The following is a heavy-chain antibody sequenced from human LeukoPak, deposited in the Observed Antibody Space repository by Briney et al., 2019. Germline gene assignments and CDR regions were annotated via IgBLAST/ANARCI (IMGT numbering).Heavy chain of an antibody. CDR2: TYYRSKWSN. CDR3: ARASYRAFYI. CDR1: GDRVSSSDAT. Sequence: SQTLSLTCAISGDRVSSSDATWNWIRQSPSRGLEWLGRTYYRSKWSNDYAPSVRSRITINSDTAKNQFSLQLNSVTPEDTAVYYCARASYRAFYIWGQGTMVTVSS. D-gene: IGHD4-11*01. V-gene: IGHV6-1*01. J-gene: IGHJ3*02.